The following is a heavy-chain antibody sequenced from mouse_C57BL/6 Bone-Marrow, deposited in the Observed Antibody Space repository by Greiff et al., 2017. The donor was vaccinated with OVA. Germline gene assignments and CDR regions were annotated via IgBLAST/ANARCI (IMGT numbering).Heavy chain of an antibody. D-gene: IGHD2-4*01. Sequence: EVQGVESGGGLVKPGGSLKLSCAASGFTFSSYAMSWVRQTPEKRLEWVATISDGGSYTYYPENVKGRFTISRDNAKNNLYLQMSHLKSEDTAMYYCAREDQIYYDYGGYAMDNWGQGTSVTVSS. J-gene: IGHJ4*01. CDR1: GFTFSSYA. V-gene: IGHV5-4*01. CDR3: AREDQIYYDYGGYAMDN. CDR2: ISDGGSYT.